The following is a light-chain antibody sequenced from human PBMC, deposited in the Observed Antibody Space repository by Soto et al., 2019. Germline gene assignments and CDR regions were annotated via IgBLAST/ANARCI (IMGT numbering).Light chain of an antibody. V-gene: IGLV2-14*01. J-gene: IGLJ2*01. Sequence: QSALTQPASVSASPGQSITISCTGTSSDVGGYNYVAWYQQHPGKAPKLMIYDVRTRPSGVSNRFSGSKSGNTASLTISGLQAEDEADYYCSSYSSSSTPVVLGGGTKLTVL. CDR3: SSYSSSSTPVV. CDR1: SSDVGGYNY. CDR2: DVR.